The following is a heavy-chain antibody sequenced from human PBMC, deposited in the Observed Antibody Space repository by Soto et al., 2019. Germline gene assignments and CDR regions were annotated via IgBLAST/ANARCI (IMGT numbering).Heavy chain of an antibody. CDR2: VKSKVNGETI. Sequence: EVQLVESGGGLVESGGSLRLSCAASGFTFKGAWMNWVRQGPGKGLEWVGRVKSKVNGETIHYAAPVQGRFTIYRDNSRNTVYLQMNRLGTEATAMYYCSADIPDWGASAFDYWGQGALVTVSS. V-gene: IGHV3-15*07. D-gene: IGHD3-16*01. CDR3: SADIPDWGASAFDY. J-gene: IGHJ4*02. CDR1: GFTFKGAW.